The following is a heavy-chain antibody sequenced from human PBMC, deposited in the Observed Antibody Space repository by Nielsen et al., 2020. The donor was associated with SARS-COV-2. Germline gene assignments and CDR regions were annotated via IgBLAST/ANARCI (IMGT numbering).Heavy chain of an antibody. Sequence: WIRQPPGKGLEWVSYISSSGSTIYYADSVKGRFTISRDNAKNSPYLQMNSLRAEDTAVYYCARDRLGTYYYGSGSYKYYYYGMDVWGQGTTVPSP. J-gene: IGHJ6*02. D-gene: IGHD3-10*01. V-gene: IGHV3-48*03. CDR3: ARDRLGTYYYGSGSYKYYYYGMDV. CDR2: ISSSGSTI.